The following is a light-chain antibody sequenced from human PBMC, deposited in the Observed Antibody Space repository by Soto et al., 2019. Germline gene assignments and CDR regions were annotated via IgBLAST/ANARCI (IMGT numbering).Light chain of an antibody. V-gene: IGKV1-39*01. CDR3: QQSYSTPRT. J-gene: IGKJ1*01. CDR1: QSISSY. Sequence: DIQMTQSPSSLSASGGDRVTITCRASQSISSYLNWYQQKPGKAPKLLIYAASSLQSGVPSRFSGSGSETDFTLTISSLQPEDFATYYCQQSYSTPRTFGQGTKVDI. CDR2: AAS.